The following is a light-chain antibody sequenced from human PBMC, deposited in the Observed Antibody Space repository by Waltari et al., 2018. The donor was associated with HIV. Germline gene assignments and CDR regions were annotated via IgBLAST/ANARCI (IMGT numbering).Light chain of an antibody. V-gene: IGLV2-14*01. J-gene: IGLJ2*01. Sequence: QSALTQPASVSGSPGQSLTISCTGARRYIGNYQYVSWYQHHPGIAPKLIIYEDNNRPSGVSNRFSGSKSGKTASLTISGLQAEDESDYYCSSYTDSSVIFGGGTKVTVL. CDR2: EDN. CDR1: RRYIGNYQY. CDR3: SSYTDSSVI.